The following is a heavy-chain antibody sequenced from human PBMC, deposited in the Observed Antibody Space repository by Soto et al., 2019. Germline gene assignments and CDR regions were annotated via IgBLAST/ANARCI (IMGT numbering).Heavy chain of an antibody. V-gene: IGHV3-23*01. Sequence: EVQLLESGGGLVQPGGSLRLSCEASGFSFSSKAMSWVRQAPGKGLEWVSIISGSGSSTYYTDSLKGRFTISRDNSKNMVYLEMNNLRAEDTAVYYCAKENGFQFINLGASGFDYWGQGSLVSVSS. D-gene: IGHD2-21*01. CDR2: ISGSGSST. CDR3: AKENGFQFINLGASGFDY. J-gene: IGHJ4*02. CDR1: GFSFSSKA.